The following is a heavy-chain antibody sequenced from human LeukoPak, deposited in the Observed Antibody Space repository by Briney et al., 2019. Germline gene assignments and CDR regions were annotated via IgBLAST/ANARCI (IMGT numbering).Heavy chain of an antibody. CDR2: IKQDGSEK. CDR1: GFTFSRYW. V-gene: IGHV3-7*03. J-gene: IGHJ3*02. CDR3: ARELLWFGELANAFDI. D-gene: IGHD3-10*01. Sequence: HSGGSLRLSCAASGFTFSRYWMSWVRQAPGKGREWAANIKQDGSEKYYVDSVKGRFTISRDNAKNSLYLQMNSLRAEDTAVYYCARELLWFGELANAFDIWGQGTMVTVSS.